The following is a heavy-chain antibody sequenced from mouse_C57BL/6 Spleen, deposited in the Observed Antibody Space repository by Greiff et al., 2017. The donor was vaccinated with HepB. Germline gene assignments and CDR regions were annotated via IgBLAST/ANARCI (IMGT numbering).Heavy chain of an antibody. CDR3: TRRRGPNWGFDY. J-gene: IGHJ2*01. CDR1: GYTFTDYE. V-gene: IGHV1-15*01. Sequence: QVQLKQSGAELVRPGASVTLSCKASGYTFTDYEMHWVKQTPVHGLEWIGAIDPETGGTAYNQKFKGKAILTADKSSSTAYMELRSLTSEDSAVYYCTRRRGPNWGFDYWGQGTTLTVSS. D-gene: IGHD4-1*01. CDR2: IDPETGGT.